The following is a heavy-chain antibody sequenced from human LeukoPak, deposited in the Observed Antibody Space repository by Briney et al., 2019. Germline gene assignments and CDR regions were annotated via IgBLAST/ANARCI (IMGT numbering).Heavy chain of an antibody. CDR3: AKDRGATIRFDY. D-gene: IGHD5-24*01. J-gene: IGHJ4*02. CDR2: ISGSGGST. V-gene: IGHV3-23*01. Sequence: PGGSLRLSCAASGFTFSSYAMSWVRQAPGKGLEWVSAISGSGGSTYYAASVDGRFNISRDTSNNTLYLQMNSLRAEDTAVYYCAKDRGATIRFDYWGQGTLVTVSS. CDR1: GFTFSSYA.